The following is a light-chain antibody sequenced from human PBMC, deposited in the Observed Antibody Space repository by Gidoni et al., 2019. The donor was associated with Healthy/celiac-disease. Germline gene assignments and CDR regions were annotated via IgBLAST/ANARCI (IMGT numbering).Light chain of an antibody. CDR1: SSNIGSNT. CDR2: SNN. V-gene: IGLV1-44*01. Sequence: QSVLTQPPSASGTPVQRVTISCSGSSSNIGSNTVNWYQQLPGTAPTLLIYSNNQRPSGVPDRFSGSKSGTSASLAISGLQSEDEADYYCAAWDDSLNGVVFGGGTKLTVL. J-gene: IGLJ2*01. CDR3: AAWDDSLNGVV.